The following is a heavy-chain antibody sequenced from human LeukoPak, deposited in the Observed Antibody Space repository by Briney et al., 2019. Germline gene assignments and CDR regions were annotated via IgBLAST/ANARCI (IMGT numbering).Heavy chain of an antibody. D-gene: IGHD6-6*01. CDR1: GSSFSGYY. J-gene: IGHJ4*02. Sequence: PSETLSLTCGVYGSSFSGYYWSWIRQPPGKGLEWIGEINHSGSTNYNASLKRRVTISVDTSRKQFSLKLSSVTATDSAMYYCAREPGWTIAARPFDYCGQGTLVTVSS. CDR2: INHSGST. CDR3: AREPGWTIAARPFDY. V-gene: IGHV4-34*01.